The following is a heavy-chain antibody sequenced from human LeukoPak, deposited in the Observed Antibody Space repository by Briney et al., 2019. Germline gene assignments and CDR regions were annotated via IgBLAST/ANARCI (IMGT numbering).Heavy chain of an antibody. D-gene: IGHD4-17*01. V-gene: IGHV3-11*04. CDR1: GFTFSDYY. Sequence: PGGSLRLSCAASGFTFSDYYMSWIRQAPGKGLEWVSYISSTSNTIYYADSVKGRFTISRDNAKNSLYLQMNSLRAEDTAVYYCAREWGYYGVDAFDIWGQGTMVTVSS. CDR2: ISSTSNTI. J-gene: IGHJ3*02. CDR3: AREWGYYGVDAFDI.